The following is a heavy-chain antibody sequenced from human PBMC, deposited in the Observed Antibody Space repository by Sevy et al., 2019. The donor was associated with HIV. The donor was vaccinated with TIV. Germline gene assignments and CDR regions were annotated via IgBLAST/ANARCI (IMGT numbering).Heavy chain of an antibody. V-gene: IGHV3-30*18. CDR2: RSYDGSNK. J-gene: IGHJ5*02. CDR3: AKGGQWLVRDWFDP. D-gene: IGHD6-19*01. Sequence: GGSLRLSCAASGFTFSSYGMHWVRRAPGKGLDWVTARSYDGSNKDYADSVKGRFTISRDNSKNTLYLQMNSLRVEDTAVYYCAKGGQWLVRDWFDPWGQGTLVTVSS. CDR1: GFTFSSYG.